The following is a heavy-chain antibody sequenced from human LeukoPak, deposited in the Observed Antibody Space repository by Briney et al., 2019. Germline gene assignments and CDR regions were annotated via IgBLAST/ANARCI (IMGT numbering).Heavy chain of an antibody. J-gene: IGHJ4*02. CDR1: GGSISSSY. CDR3: ARAHTLSCRGGPCPSFLDY. D-gene: IGHD2/OR15-2a*01. V-gene: IGHV4-4*07. Sequence: PSETLSLTCTVSGGSISSSYWSWIRQPAGKGLEWVGRIYTSGSTDYNPSLKRRATMSLDTSKNQFSLKLSFLTAADTAVYYCARAHTLSCRGGPCPSFLDYWGQGTLVTVCS. CDR2: IYTSGST.